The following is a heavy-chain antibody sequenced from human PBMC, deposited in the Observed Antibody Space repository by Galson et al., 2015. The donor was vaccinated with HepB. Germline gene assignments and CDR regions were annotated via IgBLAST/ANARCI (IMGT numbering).Heavy chain of an antibody. CDR3: AKDRGYSGYDFYYYYGMDV. V-gene: IGHV3-30*18. Sequence: SLRLSCAASGFTFSSYGMHWVRQAPGKGLEWVAVISYDGSNKYYADSVKGRFTISRDNSKNTLYLQMNSLRAEDTAVYYCAKDRGYSGYDFYYYYGMDVWGQGTTVTVSS. D-gene: IGHD5-12*01. CDR2: ISYDGSNK. CDR1: GFTFSSYG. J-gene: IGHJ6*02.